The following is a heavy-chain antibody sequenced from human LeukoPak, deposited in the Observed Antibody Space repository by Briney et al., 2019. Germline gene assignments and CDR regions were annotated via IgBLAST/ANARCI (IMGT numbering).Heavy chain of an antibody. CDR2: INHDGSEK. CDR3: ARPNSGPEY. CDR1: GFTFSSYR. J-gene: IGHJ4*02. V-gene: IGHV3-7*01. Sequence: SGGSLRLSCVASGFTFSSYRMNWVRQAPGKGLEWLAIINHDGSEKNYVDSVKGRLTISRDNAKNSLYLQMNSLRAEDSGIYYCARPNSGPEYWGQGTLVTVSS. D-gene: IGHD4-23*01.